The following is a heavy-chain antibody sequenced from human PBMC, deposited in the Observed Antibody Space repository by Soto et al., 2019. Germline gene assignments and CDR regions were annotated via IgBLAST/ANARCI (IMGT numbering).Heavy chain of an antibody. CDR1: GFTFSIYSM. Sequence: GSLRLSCAASGFTFSIYSMNWVRQAPGKGLEWIGEVSQSGNTNYNPSLMSRLTISVDKSKNQFSLRLTYVTAADTGIYYCAREVPGLREVNRNWFDPWGQGTLVTVSS. V-gene: IGHV4-4*02. J-gene: IGHJ5*02. CDR3: AREVPGLREVNRNWFDP. CDR2: VSQSGNT. D-gene: IGHD3-10*01.